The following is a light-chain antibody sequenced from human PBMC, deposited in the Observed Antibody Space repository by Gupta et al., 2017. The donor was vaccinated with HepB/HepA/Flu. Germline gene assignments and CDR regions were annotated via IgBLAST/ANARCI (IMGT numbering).Light chain of an antibody. CDR1: QSISSY. CDR2: AAS. CDR3: QQSYSFPHT. Sequence: DIQMTQSPSSLSASVGDRVTITCRASQSISSYLNWYQQKPGKAPKRLIYAASSLQSGVPSRFSGSGSGTDFTLTISSLQPEDFATYYCQQSYSFPHTFGQGTKLEIK. J-gene: IGKJ2*01. V-gene: IGKV1-39*01.